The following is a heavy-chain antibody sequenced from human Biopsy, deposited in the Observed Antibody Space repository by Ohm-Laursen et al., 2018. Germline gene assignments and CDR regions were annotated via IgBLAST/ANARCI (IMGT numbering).Heavy chain of an antibody. CDR2: MIPGSGKT. D-gene: IGHD6-6*01. V-gene: IGHV1-8*01. Sequence: VSSVKVSCKVSGYSFSTYDVNWVRQARGQGLEWMGWMIPGSGKTGYAQRFQGRVTLTMNTSISTAYMELSGLRSEDTAVYFCARGYSRRVSIFEASIYWFDTWGQGTLVTVSS. J-gene: IGHJ5*02. CDR1: GYSFSTYD. CDR3: ARGYSRRVSIFEASIYWFDT.